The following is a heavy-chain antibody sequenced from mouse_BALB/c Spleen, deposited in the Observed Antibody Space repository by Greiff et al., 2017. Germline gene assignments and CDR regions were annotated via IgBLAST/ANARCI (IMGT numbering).Heavy chain of an antibody. CDR3: ARSLGNAMDY. Sequence: EVKLVESGGGLVQPGGSLRLSCATSGFTFTDYYMSWVRQPPGKALEWLGFIRNKANGYTTDYSASVKGRFTISRDNCQSILYLQMNTLRAEDIATCDCARSLGNAMDYWGQGTSVTVSS. CDR1: GFTFTDYY. CDR2: IRNKANGYTT. V-gene: IGHV7-3*02. D-gene: IGHD3-3*01. J-gene: IGHJ4*01.